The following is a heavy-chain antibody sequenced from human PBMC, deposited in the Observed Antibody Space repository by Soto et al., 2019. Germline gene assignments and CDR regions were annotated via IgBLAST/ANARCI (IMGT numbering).Heavy chain of an antibody. D-gene: IGHD5-12*01. J-gene: IGHJ4*02. Sequence: KSSETLSLTCAVSGASMGTNNWWSWVRQPPGKGLEWIGEVYHSGTTNCNPSLKSRVTISIDKSKNQFSLTLTSMTAADTALYYCAVPGRGDFDYWSQGTLVTVSS. CDR3: AVPGRGDFDY. CDR2: VYHSGTT. V-gene: IGHV4-4*02. CDR1: GASMGTNNW.